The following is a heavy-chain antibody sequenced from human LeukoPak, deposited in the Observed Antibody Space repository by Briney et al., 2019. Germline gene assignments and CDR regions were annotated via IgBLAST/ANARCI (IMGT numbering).Heavy chain of an antibody. D-gene: IGHD3-10*01. CDR2: ISSSGSTI. CDR1: GFTFSDYY. Sequence: GGSLRLSCAASGFTFSDYYMSWIRQAPGKGLEWVSYISSSGSTIYYADSVKGQFTISRDNAKNSLYLQMNSLRAEDTAVYYCAKGITMVRGVIYYYYYYMDVWGKGTTVTISS. CDR3: AKGITMVRGVIYYYYYYMDV. V-gene: IGHV3-11*01. J-gene: IGHJ6*03.